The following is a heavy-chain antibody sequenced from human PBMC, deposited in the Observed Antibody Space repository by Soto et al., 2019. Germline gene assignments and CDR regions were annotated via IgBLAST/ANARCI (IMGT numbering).Heavy chain of an antibody. CDR3: AKDRMGAGVRGYFDY. D-gene: IGHD3-10*01. Sequence: HPGGSLRLSCAGSGFTFSSYGMDWVRQAPGKGLEWVAVISYDGSNKYYADSVKGRFTISRDNSKNTLYLQMSSLRADDTAVYYCAKDRMGAGVRGYFDYWGQGTLVTVSS. V-gene: IGHV3-30*18. J-gene: IGHJ4*02. CDR1: GFTFSSYG. CDR2: ISYDGSNK.